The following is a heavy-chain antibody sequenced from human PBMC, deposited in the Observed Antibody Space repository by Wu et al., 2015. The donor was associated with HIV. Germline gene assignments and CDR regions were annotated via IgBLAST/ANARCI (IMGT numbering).Heavy chain of an antibody. CDR2: ISTYSGNT. J-gene: IGHJ3*02. Sequence: QAQLVQSGGDLKKPGASVKVSCKASGYTFTTYDISWIRQAPGQGLEWIGWISTYSGNTNFAQKLLDRFTLTTDTSTTTAYMELSSLTSDDTAVYYCARQALAASSDAFDIWGQGTMVTVSS. CDR3: ARQALAASSDAFDI. V-gene: IGHV1-18*01. D-gene: IGHD2-15*01. CDR1: GYTFTTYD.